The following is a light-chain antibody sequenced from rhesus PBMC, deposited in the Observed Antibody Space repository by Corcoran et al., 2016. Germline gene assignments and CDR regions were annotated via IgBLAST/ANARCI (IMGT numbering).Light chain of an antibody. Sequence: DIQMTQSPSSLSASVGDTVTITCRTSQGVRINLHWFQQKPWKAPNLLRFDASSLQSGGPSKYRGIGAGTDFTLTISSLQPEDFATYYCLQHDSYPFTFVPGTKLDIK. CDR1: QGVRIN. CDR2: DAS. CDR3: LQHDSYPFT. V-gene: IGKV1-28*03. J-gene: IGKJ3*01.